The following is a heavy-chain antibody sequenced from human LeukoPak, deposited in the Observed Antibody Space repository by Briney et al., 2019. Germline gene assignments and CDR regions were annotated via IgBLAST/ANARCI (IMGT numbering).Heavy chain of an antibody. J-gene: IGHJ4*02. Sequence: PSETLSLTCTVSGGSISSYYWSWIRQPAGKGLEWIGRIYSTGSTNYNPSLKSRVTMSVDTSKNQFSLRLRSVTAADTAVYYCARQIASAGTAGFDFWGQGGLVTVSS. CDR1: GGSISSYY. V-gene: IGHV4-4*07. CDR3: ARQIASAGTAGFDF. CDR2: IYSTGST. D-gene: IGHD6-13*01.